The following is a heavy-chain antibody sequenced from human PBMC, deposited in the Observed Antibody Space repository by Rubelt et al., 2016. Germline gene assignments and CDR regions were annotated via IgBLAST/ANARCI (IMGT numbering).Heavy chain of an antibody. CDR1: ELSVSNHY. CDR3: ASFRKAVGDAFDI. J-gene: IGHJ3*02. D-gene: IGHD1-14*01. Sequence: EVQLVESGGGLIQPGGSLRLSCAASELSVSNHYMSWIRQAPGKGLEWVSVFYAGGSIFCADSVKGRFTISRDNSRNTLSLQMDSLRPEDTAVYFCASFRKAVGDAFDIWGRGTLVTVSS. V-gene: IGHV3-53*01. CDR2: FYAGGSI.